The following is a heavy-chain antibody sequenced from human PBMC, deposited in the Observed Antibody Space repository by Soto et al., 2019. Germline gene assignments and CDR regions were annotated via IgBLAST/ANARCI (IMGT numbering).Heavy chain of an antibody. CDR2: IYYSGST. CDR1: GGSISSYY. V-gene: IGHV4-59*01. J-gene: IGHJ3*02. Sequence: SETLSLTCTVSGGSISSYYWSWIRQPPGKGLEWIGDIYYSGSTNYNPSLKSRVTISVDTSKNQFSLKLSSVTAADTAVYYCARRKSDYSGYDHDAFDIWGQGTMVTVSS. CDR3: ARRKSDYSGYDHDAFDI. D-gene: IGHD5-12*01.